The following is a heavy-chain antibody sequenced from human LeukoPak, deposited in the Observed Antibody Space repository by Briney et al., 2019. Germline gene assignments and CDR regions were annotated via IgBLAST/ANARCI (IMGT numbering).Heavy chain of an antibody. Sequence: PSETLSLTCTVSGGSISSYYWSWIRQPPGKGLEWIGYIYYSGSTNYNPSLKSRVTISVDTSKNQFSLKLSSVTAADTAVYYCARGLSGVAARPFDYWGQGTLVTVSS. CDR2: IYYSGST. V-gene: IGHV4-59*12. CDR3: ARGLSGVAARPFDY. D-gene: IGHD6-6*01. CDR1: GGSISSYY. J-gene: IGHJ4*02.